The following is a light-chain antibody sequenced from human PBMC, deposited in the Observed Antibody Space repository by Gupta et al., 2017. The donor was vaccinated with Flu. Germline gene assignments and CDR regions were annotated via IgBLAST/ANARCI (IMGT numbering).Light chain of an antibody. V-gene: IGKV3-11*01. Sequence: EIVLTQSPATLSLSPGERATLSCRASQSVSSYLAWYQQKPGQAPRLLIYDASNRATGIQARFSCSRSGTGVTLTSCGRETEDFAGYGYQQRSNWLFGHGTKVHIK. CDR3: QQRSNWL. CDR1: QSVSSY. J-gene: IGKJ3*01. CDR2: DAS.